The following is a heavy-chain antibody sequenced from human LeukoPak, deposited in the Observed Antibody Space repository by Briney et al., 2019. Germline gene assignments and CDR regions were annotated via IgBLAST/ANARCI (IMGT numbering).Heavy chain of an antibody. J-gene: IGHJ4*02. CDR3: ARDASIAVAGPGY. Sequence: PGGSLRLSCAGSGFPFSNYWMAWVRQAPGKGLEWVAVISYDGSNKYYADSVKGRFTISRDNSKNTLYLQMNSLRAEDTAVYYCARDASIAVAGPGYWGQGTLVTVSS. D-gene: IGHD6-19*01. CDR2: ISYDGSNK. CDR1: GFPFSNYW. V-gene: IGHV3-30*03.